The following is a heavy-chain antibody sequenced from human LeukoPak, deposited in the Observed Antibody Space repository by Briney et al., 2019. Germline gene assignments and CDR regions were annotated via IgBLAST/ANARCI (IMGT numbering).Heavy chain of an antibody. Sequence: SENLSLTCTVSGYSISSGYYWGWIRQPPGKGLEWIGSIYHSGSTYYNPSLKSRVTISVDTSKNQFSLKLSSVTAADTAVYYCARGAVLVGAAFDYWGQGTLVTVSS. D-gene: IGHD2-15*01. J-gene: IGHJ4*02. CDR3: ARGAVLVGAAFDY. CDR2: IYHSGST. V-gene: IGHV4-38-2*02. CDR1: GYSISSGYY.